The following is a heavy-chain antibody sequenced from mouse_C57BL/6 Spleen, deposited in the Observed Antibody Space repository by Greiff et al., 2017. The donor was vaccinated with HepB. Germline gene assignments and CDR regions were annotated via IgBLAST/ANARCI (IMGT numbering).Heavy chain of an antibody. D-gene: IGHD2-1*01. V-gene: IGHV5-17*01. Sequence: EVHLVESGGGLVKPGGSLKLSCAASGFTFSDYGMHWVRQAPEKGLEWVAYISSGSSTIYYADTVKGRFTISRDNAKNTLFLQMTSLRSEDTAMYYCARRELHAMDYWGQGTSVTVSS. CDR3: ARRELHAMDY. CDR1: GFTFSDYG. CDR2: ISSGSSTI. J-gene: IGHJ4*01.